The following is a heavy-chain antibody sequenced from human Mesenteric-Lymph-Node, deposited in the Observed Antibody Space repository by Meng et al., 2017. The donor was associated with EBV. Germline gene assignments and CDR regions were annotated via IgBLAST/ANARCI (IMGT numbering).Heavy chain of an antibody. V-gene: IGHV6-1*01. Sequence: VQLQQSGPGLLKPPQHLPLTCAISGDSVSSNSAAWNWIRQSPSRGLEWLGRTYYRSKWYNDYAVSVKSRITINPDTSKNQFSLQLNSVTPEDTAVYYCARDRLTAMVKGGWFDPWGQGTLVTVSS. CDR2: TYYRSKWYN. J-gene: IGHJ5*02. CDR1: GDSVSSNSAA. CDR3: ARDRLTAMVKGGWFDP. D-gene: IGHD5-18*01.